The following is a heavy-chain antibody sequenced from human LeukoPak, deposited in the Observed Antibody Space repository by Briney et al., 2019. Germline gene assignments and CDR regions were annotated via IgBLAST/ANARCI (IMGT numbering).Heavy chain of an antibody. D-gene: IGHD3-22*01. J-gene: IGHJ3*01. V-gene: IGHV3-30*04. Sequence: PGGSLRLSCAASGFTFSSYAMHWVRQAPGKGLEWVAVISYDGSNKYYADSVKGRFTISRDNSKNTLYLQMNSLRAEDTAVYFCAKRPRDSTGYYLGAFDGWGQGTTVTVSS. CDR1: GFTFSSYA. CDR2: ISYDGSNK. CDR3: AKRPRDSTGYYLGAFDG.